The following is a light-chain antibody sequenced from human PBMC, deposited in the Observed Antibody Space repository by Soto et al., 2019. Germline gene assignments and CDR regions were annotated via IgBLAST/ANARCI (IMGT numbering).Light chain of an antibody. Sequence: TQSPSSLSASVGDRVTITVQATQDISGSLACYQQRPGQAPRLLIYGTSSRATGIPDRFSGSGSGTDFTLTISRLEPEDFAVYFCQRYGSSPLITFGQGTRLEIK. V-gene: IGKV3-20*01. J-gene: IGKJ5*01. CDR2: GTS. CDR3: QRYGSSPLIT. CDR1: QDISGS.